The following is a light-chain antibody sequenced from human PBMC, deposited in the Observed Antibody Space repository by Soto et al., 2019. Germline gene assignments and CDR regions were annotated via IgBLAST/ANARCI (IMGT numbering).Light chain of an antibody. CDR3: SSYAGSNKQV. Sequence: QSVLTQPPSASGSPGQSVTISCTGTSSDVGGYNYVSWYQQHPGRAPKLMIYEVSKRPSGVPGRFSGSKSGNTASLTVSGLQTEDEADYYCSSYAGSNKQVFGTGTKLTVL. J-gene: IGLJ1*01. V-gene: IGLV2-8*01. CDR2: EVS. CDR1: SSDVGGYNY.